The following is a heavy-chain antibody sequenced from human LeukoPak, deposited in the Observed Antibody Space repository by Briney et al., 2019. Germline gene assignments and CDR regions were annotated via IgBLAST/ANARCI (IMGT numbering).Heavy chain of an antibody. D-gene: IGHD6-19*01. J-gene: IGHJ4*02. CDR1: GFTFSLFG. V-gene: IGHV3-30*18. Sequence: PGRSLRLSCAASGFTFSLFGVHWVRQAPGKGLEWVALISYDGSNKWYADSVEGRFTTSRDNSKNTLYLQMSSLRAEDTAVYYCAKDEPGISATRPDYWGQGTLVSVSS. CDR2: ISYDGSNK. CDR3: AKDEPGISATRPDY.